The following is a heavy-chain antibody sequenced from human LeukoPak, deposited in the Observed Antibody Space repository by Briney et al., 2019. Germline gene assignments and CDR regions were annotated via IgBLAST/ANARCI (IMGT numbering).Heavy chain of an antibody. CDR3: AKDPAQARNYYYYMDV. J-gene: IGHJ6*03. V-gene: IGHV3-23*01. Sequence: GGSLRLSCAASGFAFSTYAMNWVRQAPGKGLEWVSVISDSAGSTYYADSVKGRFTISRDNSKNTLFLQMNSLRAEDTAVYYCAKDPAQARNYYYYMDVWGKGTTVTVSS. CDR1: GFAFSTYA. D-gene: IGHD1-14*01. CDR2: ISDSAGST.